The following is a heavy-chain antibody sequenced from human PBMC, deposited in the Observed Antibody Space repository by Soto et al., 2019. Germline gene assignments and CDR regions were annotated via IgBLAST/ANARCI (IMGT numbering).Heavy chain of an antibody. CDR3: ARGGGYDSFDF. CDR2: ISHVETT. CDR1: GVTISYGGYS. J-gene: IGHJ4*02. Sequence: TLSLTCIVSGVTISYGGYSWIWIRQSPGKGLEWLGYISHVETTYYNPSFQSRLSLSIDRTRNQFSLSLSSMTAADKAVYYCARGGGYDSFDFWGQGIQVTVSS. D-gene: IGHD3-3*01. V-gene: IGHV4-30-2*06.